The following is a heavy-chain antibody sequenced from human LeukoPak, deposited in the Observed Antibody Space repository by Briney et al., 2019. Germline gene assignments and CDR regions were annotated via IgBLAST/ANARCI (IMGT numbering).Heavy chain of an antibody. D-gene: IGHD2-2*01. J-gene: IGHJ6*03. CDR2: IYTSGST. CDR3: ARPSGIVVVPAAIRKNYYYMDV. CDR1: GGSISSYY. Sequence: SETLSLTCTVSGGSISSYYWSWIRQPAGKGLEWIGRIYTSGSTNYNPSLKRRVTMSVDTSKNQFSLKLSSVTAADTAVYYCARPSGIVVVPAAIRKNYYYMDVWGKGTTVTVSS. V-gene: IGHV4-4*07.